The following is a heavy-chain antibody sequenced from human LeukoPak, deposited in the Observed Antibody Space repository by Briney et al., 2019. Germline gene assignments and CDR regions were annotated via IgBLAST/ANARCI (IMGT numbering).Heavy chain of an antibody. J-gene: IGHJ4*02. V-gene: IGHV3-23*01. CDR2: ISDSGGST. D-gene: IGHD4/OR15-4a*01. CDR3: ATSDGATMRDYFDY. Sequence: GGSLRLSCAASGFTFSSHAMSWVRRAPGKGLEWVSAISDSGGSTYYADSVKGRFTISRDKSKNTLYLQMNSLRAEDTALYYCATSDGATMRDYFDYWGQGTLVTVSS. CDR1: GFTFSSHA.